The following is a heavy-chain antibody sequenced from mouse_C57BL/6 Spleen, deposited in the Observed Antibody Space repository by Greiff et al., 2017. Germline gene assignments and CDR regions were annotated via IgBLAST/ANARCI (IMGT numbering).Heavy chain of an antibody. V-gene: IGHV1-26*01. J-gene: IGHJ4*01. CDR3: ARWDTTVVARDYAMDY. CDR2: INPNNGGT. CDR1: GYTFTDYY. D-gene: IGHD1-1*01. Sequence: VQLQQSGPELVKPGASVKISCKASGYTFTDYYMNWVKQSHGKSLEWIGDINPNNGGTSYNQKFKGKATLTVDKSSSTAYMELRSLTSEDSAVYYCARWDTTVVARDYAMDYWGQGTSVTVSS.